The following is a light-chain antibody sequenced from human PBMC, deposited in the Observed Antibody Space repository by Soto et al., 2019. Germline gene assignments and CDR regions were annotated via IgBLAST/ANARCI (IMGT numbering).Light chain of an antibody. CDR3: QQSASTPWT. J-gene: IGKJ1*01. CDR2: AAS. V-gene: IGKV1-39*01. Sequence: DIQMTQSPSSLSASVGDRVTITCRASQTIRTYLNWYQCKPGKAPKVLIYAASSLQSGVPSRFSGSGSGTDFTLTISSLRPEDFATYYCQQSASTPWTFGQGTKVEV. CDR1: QTIRTY.